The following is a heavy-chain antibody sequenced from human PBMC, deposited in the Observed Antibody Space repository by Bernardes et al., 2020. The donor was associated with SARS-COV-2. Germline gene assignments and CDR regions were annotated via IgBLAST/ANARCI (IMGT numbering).Heavy chain of an antibody. J-gene: IGHJ6*02. Sequence: SETLSLTRTVSGGSISSYYWSWIRQPPGKELEWIGYIYYSGSTNYNPSLKSRVTISVDTSKNQFSLKLSSVTAADTAVYYCARQDIGAIFGVVITPAGMDVWGQGTTVTVSS. D-gene: IGHD3-3*01. CDR2: IYYSGST. CDR1: GGSISSYY. V-gene: IGHV4-59*08. CDR3: ARQDIGAIFGVVITPAGMDV.